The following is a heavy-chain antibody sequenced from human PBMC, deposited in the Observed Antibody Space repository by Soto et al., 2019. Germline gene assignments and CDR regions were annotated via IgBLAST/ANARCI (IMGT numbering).Heavy chain of an antibody. D-gene: IGHD3-22*01. Sequence: QVQLVQSGAEVQKPGSSVKVSCKASGGNFSSYAISWVRQAPGQGLEWMGGILPIFGTANYAQKFQGRVTITADESTSTAYMELSRLRSEGAAVYYCASPGGGYYKYYFDYWGQGTLVTVSS. CDR3: ASPGGGYYKYYFDY. CDR2: ILPIFGTA. V-gene: IGHV1-69*01. CDR1: GGNFSSYA. J-gene: IGHJ4*02.